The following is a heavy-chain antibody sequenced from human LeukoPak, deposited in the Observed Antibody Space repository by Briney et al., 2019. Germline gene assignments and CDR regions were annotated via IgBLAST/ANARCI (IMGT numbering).Heavy chain of an antibody. J-gene: IGHJ4*02. D-gene: IGHD3-10*01. CDR2: IYYSGST. CDR3: ASSYYGSGSYRD. Sequence: SETLSLTCTVSGGSISSYYRSWIRQPPGKGLEWIGYIYYSGSTNYNPSLKSRVTISVDTSKNQFSLKLSSVTAADTAVYYCASSYYGSGSYRDWGQGTLVTVSS. V-gene: IGHV4-59*08. CDR1: GGSISSYY.